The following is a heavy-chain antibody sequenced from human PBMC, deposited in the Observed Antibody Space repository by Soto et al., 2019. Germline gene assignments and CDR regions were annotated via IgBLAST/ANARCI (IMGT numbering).Heavy chain of an antibody. Sequence: QVTLKESGPVLVKPTETLTLTCTVSGFSLSNARMGVSWIRQPPGKALEWLAHIFLNDEKSYSTSLKSRLTISKDTSKSQVVLTMTNMDPVDTATYYCARIVRSSSVAYYYGMDVWGQGTTVTVSS. CDR1: GFSLSNARMG. CDR2: IFLNDEK. V-gene: IGHV2-26*01. D-gene: IGHD6-6*01. J-gene: IGHJ6*02. CDR3: ARIVRSSSVAYYYGMDV.